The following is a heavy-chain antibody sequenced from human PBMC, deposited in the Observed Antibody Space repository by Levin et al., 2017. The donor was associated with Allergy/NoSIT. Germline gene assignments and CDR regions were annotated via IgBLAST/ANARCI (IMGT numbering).Heavy chain of an antibody. J-gene: IGHJ4*02. D-gene: IGHD1-1*01. V-gene: IGHV3-30*04. CDR2: MSFDGSEK. Sequence: GESLKISCAASGFAFSTYAMHWVRQAPGKGLEWVPVMSFDGSEKYYADSVKGRFTISRDNSEKTLYLQMNSLRPDDTAVYYCTRRGGGIHWDYWGQGTLVIVSS. CDR3: TRRGGGIHWDY. CDR1: GFAFSTYA.